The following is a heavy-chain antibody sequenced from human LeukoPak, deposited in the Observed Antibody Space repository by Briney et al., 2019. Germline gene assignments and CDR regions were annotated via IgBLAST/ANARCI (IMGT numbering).Heavy chain of an antibody. CDR3: AMTYYYDSSDYLDAFDI. V-gene: IGHV5-51*01. J-gene: IGHJ3*02. Sequence: GESLKISCKGSGYSFTSYWIGWVRQMPGKGLEWMGIIYPGDSDTRYSPSFQGQVIISADKSISTAYLQWSSLKASDTAMYYCAMTYYYDSSDYLDAFDIWGQGTLVTVSS. CDR2: IYPGDSDT. D-gene: IGHD3-22*01. CDR1: GYSFTSYW.